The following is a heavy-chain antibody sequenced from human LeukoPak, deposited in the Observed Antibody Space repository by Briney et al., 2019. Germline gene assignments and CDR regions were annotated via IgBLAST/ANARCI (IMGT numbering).Heavy chain of an antibody. CDR3: ARSSYSSGWWGGLAFDI. Sequence: SETLSLTCTVSGGSISSCYWSWIRQPPGKGLEWIGYIYYSGSTNYNPSLKSRVTISVDTSKNQFSLKLSSVTAADTAVYYCARSSYSSGWWGGLAFDIWGQGTMVTVSS. CDR2: IYYSGST. V-gene: IGHV4-59*01. CDR1: GGSISSCY. J-gene: IGHJ3*02. D-gene: IGHD6-19*01.